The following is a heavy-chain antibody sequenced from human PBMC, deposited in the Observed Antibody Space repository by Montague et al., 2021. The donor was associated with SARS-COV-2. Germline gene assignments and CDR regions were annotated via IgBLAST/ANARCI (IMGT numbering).Heavy chain of an antibody. CDR3: ARMSVRGVIFDY. Sequence: PALVKPTQTLTLTCTFSGFSLSTSGMCVSWIRQPPGKALEWLARIDWDDDKYYSTSLKTRPTISKDTSKNQVVLTMTNMDPVNTATYYCARMSVRGVIFDYWGQGTLVTVSS. D-gene: IGHD3-10*01. CDR1: GFSLSTSGMC. J-gene: IGHJ4*02. V-gene: IGHV2-70*11. CDR2: IDWDDDK.